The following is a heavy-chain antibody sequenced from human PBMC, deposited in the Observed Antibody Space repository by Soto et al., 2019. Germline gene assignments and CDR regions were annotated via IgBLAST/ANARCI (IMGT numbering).Heavy chain of an antibody. V-gene: IGHV3-23*01. Sequence: DVQLLESGGGLVQPGGSLRLSCAASGFSFSSYAMDWVRQAPGKGLEWVAVISARGGSSYFADSGKGRFTLYRDNSKNVLSLEMNSLRAEDTAIYFCAKGSIEYSASVDNWGQGTLVVVSS. CDR3: AKGSIEYSASVDN. CDR2: ISARGGSS. J-gene: IGHJ4*02. D-gene: IGHD5-12*01. CDR1: GFSFSSYA.